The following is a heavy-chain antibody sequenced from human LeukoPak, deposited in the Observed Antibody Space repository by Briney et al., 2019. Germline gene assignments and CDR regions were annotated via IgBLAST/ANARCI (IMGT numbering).Heavy chain of an antibody. CDR1: GGSISSYY. CDR2: IYYSGSI. CDR3: ARAITGTTVGHSWFDP. J-gene: IGHJ5*02. V-gene: IGHV4-59*01. Sequence: SETLSLTCTVSGGSISSYYWSWIRQPPGKGLEWIGYIYYSGSINYNPSLKSRVTISVDTSKNQFSLKLSSVTAADTAVYYCARAITGTTVGHSWFDPWGQGTLVTVSS. D-gene: IGHD1-7*01.